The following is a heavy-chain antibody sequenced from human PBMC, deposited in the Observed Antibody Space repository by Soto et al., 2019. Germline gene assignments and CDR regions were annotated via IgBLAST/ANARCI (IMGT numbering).Heavy chain of an antibody. V-gene: IGHV1-69*12. Sequence: QVQLVQSGAEVKNPGSSVKVSCKASGGTFSSYAISWVRQAPGQGLEWMGGIIPIFGTANYAQKFQGRVTITADESTSTAYMELSSLRSEDTAVYYCAKMTTVSSKPYYYYGMDVWGQGTTVTVSS. CDR3: AKMTTVSSKPYYYYGMDV. CDR2: IIPIFGTA. D-gene: IGHD4-4*01. CDR1: GGTFSSYA. J-gene: IGHJ6*02.